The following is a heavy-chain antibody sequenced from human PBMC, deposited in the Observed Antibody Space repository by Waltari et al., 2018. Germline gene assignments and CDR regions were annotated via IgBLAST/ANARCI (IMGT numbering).Heavy chain of an antibody. V-gene: IGHV4-39*01. D-gene: IGHD3-10*01. CDR2: IYFSGST. CDR3: ATGRARYGMDV. CDR1: GGSISSSSYY. Sequence: QLQLQESGPGLVKPSETLSLTCTVSGGSISSSSYYWGWIRQPPGKGLEWIGSIYFSGSTYYNPSRKSRVTISVDTSKNQFSLKLSAVTAADTAVYYCATGRARYGMDVWGQGTTVTVSS. J-gene: IGHJ6*02.